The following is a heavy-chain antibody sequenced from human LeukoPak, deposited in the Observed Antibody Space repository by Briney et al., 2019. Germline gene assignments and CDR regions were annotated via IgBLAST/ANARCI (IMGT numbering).Heavy chain of an antibody. CDR1: GFTFSTFA. D-gene: IGHD3-22*01. CDR3: AKVSQYDGSGYYY. J-gene: IGHJ4*02. CDR2: ISGSGDST. Sequence: GGSLRLSCAASGFTFSTFAMSWVRQAPGKGLEWVSSISGSGDSTYYADSVKGRFTISRDNPKNTLYLQMHSLRAEDTAVYYCAKVSQYDGSGYYYWGQGTLVTVSS. V-gene: IGHV3-23*01.